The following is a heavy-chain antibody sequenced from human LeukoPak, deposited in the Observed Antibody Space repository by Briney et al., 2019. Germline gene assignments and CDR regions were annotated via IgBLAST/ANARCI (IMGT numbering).Heavy chain of an antibody. V-gene: IGHV3-23*01. J-gene: IGHJ3*02. Sequence: PGGPLRLSCAASGFTFSSYAMNWVRQAPGTGLEWVSAISGTSGSTYYADSVTGRFTISRDNSKKTLYPQMNRLRAADTAVYYCAKDQEVVAPPDAFDIWGQGTTVSVSS. CDR2: ISGTSGST. CDR3: AKDQEVVAPPDAFDI. D-gene: IGHD2-15*01. CDR1: GFTFSSYA.